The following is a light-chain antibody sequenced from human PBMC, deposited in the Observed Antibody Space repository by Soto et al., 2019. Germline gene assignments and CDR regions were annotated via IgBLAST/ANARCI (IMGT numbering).Light chain of an antibody. CDR2: KAF. J-gene: IGKJ1*01. CDR1: QSINSW. Sequence: DIQMPQSPSPLSASVGDRVTITFRASQSINSWLAWYQQKPGKAPKLLIHKAFILESGVPSRFSRSGPGTEFTRNISNLQPDDLATDYWQQYNSYWSFGQGTKVEIK. V-gene: IGKV1-5*03. CDR3: QQYNSYWS.